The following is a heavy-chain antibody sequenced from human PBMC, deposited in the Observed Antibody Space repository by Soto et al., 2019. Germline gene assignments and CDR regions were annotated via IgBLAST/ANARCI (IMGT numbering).Heavy chain of an antibody. J-gene: IGHJ6*02. CDR1: GGTFSSYA. CDR2: IIPIFGTA. D-gene: IGHD3-10*01. CDR3: ARVVSYYYGAESELYGMDV. V-gene: IGHV1-69*01. Sequence: QVQLVQSGAEVKKPGSSVKVSCKASGGTFSSYAISWVRQAPGQGLEWMGGIIPIFGTANYAQKFQGRVTITADEAKSTASMELSSLRSEDTAVYYCARVVSYYYGAESELYGMDVWCQVNTVTLSS.